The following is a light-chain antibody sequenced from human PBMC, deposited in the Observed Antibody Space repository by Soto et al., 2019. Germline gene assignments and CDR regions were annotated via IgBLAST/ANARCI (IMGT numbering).Light chain of an antibody. J-gene: IGLJ1*01. CDR2: QDT. Sequence: SSELTQPPSVSVSPGQTASITCSGDKLGDKYACWYQQKPGQSPVLVIYQDTKRPSGIPERFSGSNSGNTATLTISGTQAMDEADYYCQAWHSSTANYVFGTGTKLTVL. CDR1: KLGDKY. V-gene: IGLV3-1*01. CDR3: QAWHSSTANYV.